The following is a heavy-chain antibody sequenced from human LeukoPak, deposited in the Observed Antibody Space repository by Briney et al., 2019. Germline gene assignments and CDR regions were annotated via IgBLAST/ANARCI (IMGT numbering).Heavy chain of an antibody. V-gene: IGHV3-23*01. CDR1: GIIFSNYA. CDR2: ISGSGGST. J-gene: IGHJ4*02. Sequence: GRSRRLSCAASGIIFSNYAMTWVRQAPGKGLEWVSVISGSGGSTYYADSVKGRFTLSSDSSRNTVYFQLNNLRVEDTAIYYCAKASWVSSTDAVRWGQGTLVTVSS. CDR3: AKASWVSSTDAVR. D-gene: IGHD3-16*01.